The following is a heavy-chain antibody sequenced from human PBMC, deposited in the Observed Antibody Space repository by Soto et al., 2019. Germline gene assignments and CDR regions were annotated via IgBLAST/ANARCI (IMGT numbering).Heavy chain of an antibody. Sequence: QVQLVESGGGVVQPGRSLRLSCAASGFTFSSYGMHWXXXXXXXXXXSVAVISYDGSNKYYADSVKGRFTISRDNSKXXXXXXXXXXXXXXXXXXXXXXXXXXXXXXYPHYWGQGTLVTVSS. CDR2: ISYDGSNK. CDR1: GFTFSSYG. CDR3: XXXXXXXXXXYPHY. V-gene: IGHV3-30*03. D-gene: IGHD3-16*02. J-gene: IGHJ4*02.